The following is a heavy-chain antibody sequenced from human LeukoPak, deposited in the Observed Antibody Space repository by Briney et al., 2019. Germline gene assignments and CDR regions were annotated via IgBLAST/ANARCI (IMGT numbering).Heavy chain of an antibody. J-gene: IGHJ4*02. Sequence: ASEKVSCKASGYTFTGYYMHWVRQAPGQGLEWMGWINPNSGGTNYAQKFQGRVTMTRDTSISTAYMELSRLRSDDTAVYYCARASGSGWYEDYWGQGTLVTVSS. D-gene: IGHD6-19*01. V-gene: IGHV1-2*02. CDR2: INPNSGGT. CDR3: ARASGSGWYEDY. CDR1: GYTFTGYY.